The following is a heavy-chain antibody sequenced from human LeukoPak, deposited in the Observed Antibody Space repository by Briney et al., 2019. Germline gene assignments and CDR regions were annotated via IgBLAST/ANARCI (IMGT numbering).Heavy chain of an antibody. J-gene: IGHJ4*02. CDR2: IFHTGST. Sequence: SETLSLTCTVSGDSISSGNYWGWIRQPPGKGLEWIGSIFHTGSTYFNLSLKSRVTISVDTSKNQFSLRLSSVTAADTAVYYCARHSPADSRSYPLDYWGQGTLVTVSS. D-gene: IGHD3-10*01. V-gene: IGHV4-38-2*02. CDR3: ARHSPADSRSYPLDY. CDR1: GDSISSGNY.